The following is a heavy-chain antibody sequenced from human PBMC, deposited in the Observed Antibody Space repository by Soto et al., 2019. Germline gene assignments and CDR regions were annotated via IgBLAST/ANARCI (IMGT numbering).Heavy chain of an antibody. Sequence: QEQLQQWGAGLLKPSETLSLTCAVYGGFVSSGNYYWSWIRQPPGKGLEWIGEMSHSGGTHFNPSLKSRVTISVDTSKSQFSLKMSSVTAADTALYYCARVERGTATTVVDAFDIWGPGTMVTFSS. CDR3: ARVERGTATTVVDAFDI. D-gene: IGHD1-1*01. CDR1: GGFVSSGNYY. J-gene: IGHJ3*02. V-gene: IGHV4-34*01. CDR2: MSHSGGT.